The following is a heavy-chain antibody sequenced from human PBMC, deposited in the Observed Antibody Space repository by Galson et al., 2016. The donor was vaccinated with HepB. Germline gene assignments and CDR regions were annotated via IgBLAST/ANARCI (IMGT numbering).Heavy chain of an antibody. D-gene: IGHD3-3*01. Sequence: SLRLSCAASGFTFSSYCMSWVRQAPGKGLEWVAVISYDGSNKYYADSAKGGFTISRDNSKNTLYLQMNSLRVEDTAVYYCARDGGWNYDYFDYWGQGTLATVSS. CDR1: GFTFSSYC. CDR2: ISYDGSNK. CDR3: ARDGGWNYDYFDY. V-gene: IGHV3-30*03. J-gene: IGHJ4*02.